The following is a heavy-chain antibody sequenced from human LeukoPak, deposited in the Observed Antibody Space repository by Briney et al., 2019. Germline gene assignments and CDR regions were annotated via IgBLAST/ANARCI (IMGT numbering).Heavy chain of an antibody. V-gene: IGHV3-48*01. Sequence: GGSLRLSCAASGFISSTYSMNWVRQAPGKGLEWVSYISPSSSTMYYADSVEGRFTVSRDNGDNSLFLHMNDLRAEDTAVYYCAREAAYYMDVWGKGTTVTVS. J-gene: IGHJ6*03. CDR3: AREAAYYMDV. CDR2: ISPSSSTM. D-gene: IGHD2-21*01. CDR1: GFISSTYS.